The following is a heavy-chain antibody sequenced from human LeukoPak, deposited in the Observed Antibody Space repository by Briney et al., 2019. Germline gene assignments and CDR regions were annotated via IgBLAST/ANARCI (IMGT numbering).Heavy chain of an antibody. J-gene: IGHJ6*02. Sequence: PGRSLRLSCAASGFTFSSSAMHWVRQAPDKGLEWVAVISYDGSNKYYADSVKGRFTISRDNSKNTLYLQMNSLRAEDTAVYYCAKDKAAAVSGATYYGMDVWGQGTTVTVSS. CDR1: GFTFSSSA. D-gene: IGHD6-13*01. CDR3: AKDKAAAVSGATYYGMDV. V-gene: IGHV3-30-3*01. CDR2: ISYDGSNK.